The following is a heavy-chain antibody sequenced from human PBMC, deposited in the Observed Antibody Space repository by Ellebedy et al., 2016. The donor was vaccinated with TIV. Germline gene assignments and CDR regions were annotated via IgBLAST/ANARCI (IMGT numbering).Heavy chain of an antibody. D-gene: IGHD1-26*01. CDR3: AKAVERGALDI. CDR2: ISWNSGVI. CDR1: GFTFDDYA. V-gene: IGHV3-9*03. J-gene: IGHJ3*02. Sequence: SLKISCEASGFTFDDYAMQWVRQAPGKGLEWVSGISWNSGVIEYADSVKGRFTISRDNAKNSVFLQMNSLRVEDMALYYCAKAVERGALDIWGQGTVATVSP.